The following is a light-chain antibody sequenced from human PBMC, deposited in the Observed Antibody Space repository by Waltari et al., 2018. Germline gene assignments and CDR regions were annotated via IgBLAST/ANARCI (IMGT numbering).Light chain of an antibody. CDR1: QSISNW. J-gene: IGKJ2*01. CDR3: QQYNTYPFT. V-gene: IGKV1-5*03. CDR2: MAS. Sequence: DIQMTQSPSTLSASIGDRVTITCRASQSISNWLAWYQQIPGKAPKLLIYMASSLETGVPSRFHGSGSGTEFTLTISSLQPGDFATYYCQQYNTYPFTFGLGTKLESK.